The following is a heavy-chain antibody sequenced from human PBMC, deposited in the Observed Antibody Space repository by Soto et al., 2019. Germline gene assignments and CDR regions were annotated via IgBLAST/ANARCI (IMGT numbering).Heavy chain of an antibody. D-gene: IGHD6-19*01. J-gene: IGHJ4*02. CDR3: ARGLAVAYSPPLF. CDR2: INPAGGRT. CDR1: GFTLTSYY. Sequence: ASVKVSCKAYGFTLTSYYMHWVRQATEQGLEWMGLINPAGGRTSYAQKLHGRVTMTRDTSTSTVYMELSSLRSEDTALYYCARGLAVAYSPPLFWGQGTLVTVSS. V-gene: IGHV1-46*01.